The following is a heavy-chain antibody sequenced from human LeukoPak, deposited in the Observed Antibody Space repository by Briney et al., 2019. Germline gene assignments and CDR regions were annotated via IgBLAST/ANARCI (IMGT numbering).Heavy chain of an antibody. J-gene: IGHJ4*02. D-gene: IGHD5-24*01. Sequence: ASVKVSCMASGYTFTGYYMHWVRQAPGQGLEWMGWINPNSGGTNYAQKFQGWVTMTRDTSISTAYMELSRLRSDDTAVYYCARDHSMAARNYFDYWGQGTLVTVSS. CDR2: INPNSGGT. CDR1: GYTFTGYY. V-gene: IGHV1-2*04. CDR3: ARDHSMAARNYFDY.